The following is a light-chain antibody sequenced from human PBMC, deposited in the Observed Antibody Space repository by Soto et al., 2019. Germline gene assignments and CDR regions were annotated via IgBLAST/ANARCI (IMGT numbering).Light chain of an antibody. J-gene: IGLJ3*02. CDR1: NIGSKS. Sequence: SYEMTHPPSVSVAPGKTARITCGGANIGSKSVHWYQQKPGQAPVLVIYYDSDRPSGIPERFSGSNSGNTATLTISRVEAGDEADYYCQVWDSSSDHWVFGGGTKLTVL. CDR3: QVWDSSSDHWV. CDR2: YDS. V-gene: IGLV3-21*04.